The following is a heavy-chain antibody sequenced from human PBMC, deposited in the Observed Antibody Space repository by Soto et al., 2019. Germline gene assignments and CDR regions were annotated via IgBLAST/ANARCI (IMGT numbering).Heavy chain of an antibody. V-gene: IGHV1-69*02. CDR2: IIPILGIT. J-gene: IGHJ6*03. CDR1: GGTFSNYI. D-gene: IGHD2-8*01. CDR3: ARGPRCRQGVCYTGYYYYMDV. Sequence: QVQLVQSGAEVKKPGSSVKVSCKASGGTFSNYIITWVRQAPGQGLEWMGRIIPILGITNYAQKFQGRVTITADKSTSTAYMELSSLRSEDTAVYFCARGPRCRQGVCYTGYYYYMDVWGKGTTVTVSS.